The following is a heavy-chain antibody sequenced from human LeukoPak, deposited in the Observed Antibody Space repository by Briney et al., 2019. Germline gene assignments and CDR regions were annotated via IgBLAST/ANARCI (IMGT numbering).Heavy chain of an antibody. Sequence: PSETLSLTCTVSGGSISSSSYYWGWIRQPPGKGLEWIGSIYYSGSAYYNPSLKSRVTISVDTSKNQFSLKLSSVTAADTAVYYCAKSQAVAGTGWEVDYWGQGTLVTVSS. D-gene: IGHD6-19*01. CDR2: IYYSGSA. CDR3: AKSQAVAGTGWEVDY. CDR1: GGSISSSSYY. J-gene: IGHJ4*02. V-gene: IGHV4-39*07.